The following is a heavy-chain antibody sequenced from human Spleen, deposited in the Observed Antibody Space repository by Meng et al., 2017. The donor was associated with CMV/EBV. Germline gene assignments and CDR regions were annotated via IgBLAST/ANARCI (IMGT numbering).Heavy chain of an antibody. V-gene: IGHV4-38-2*02. CDR3: ARHFRPAAPFDY. D-gene: IGHD2-2*01. CDR1: GYSISSGYY. J-gene: IGHJ4*02. Sequence: SETLSLTCTVSGYSISSGYYWGWIRQPPGKGLEWIGSIYHSGSTYYNPSLKSRVTISVDTSKNQFSLKLSSVTAADTAVYYCARHFRPAAPFDYWGQGTLVTVSS. CDR2: IYHSGST.